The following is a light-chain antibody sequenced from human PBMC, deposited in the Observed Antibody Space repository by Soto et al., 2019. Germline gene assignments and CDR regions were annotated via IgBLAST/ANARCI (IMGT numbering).Light chain of an antibody. J-gene: IGKJ4*01. V-gene: IGKV3-15*01. CDR3: QQYNNWPLT. CDR1: QSVSGN. Sequence: EIVMTQSPATLSVSPGERATLSCRASQSVSGNFAWYQQKPRQAPRLLIYGASTRATGIPARFSGSGSGTEFPLTISSLQAEDFAVYYCQQYNNWPLTFGRGTKVEIK. CDR2: GAS.